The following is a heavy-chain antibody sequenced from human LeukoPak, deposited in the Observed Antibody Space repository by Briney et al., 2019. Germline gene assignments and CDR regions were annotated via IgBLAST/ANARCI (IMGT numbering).Heavy chain of an antibody. Sequence: SETLSLTCAVYGGPFSGYYWSWIRQPPGKGLEWIGEINHSGSTNYNPSLKSRVTISVDTSKNQFSLKLSSVTAADTAVYYCARLRRITMIVVVIKAPGAFDIWGQGTMVTVSS. CDR2: INHSGST. V-gene: IGHV4-34*01. D-gene: IGHD3-22*01. CDR1: GGPFSGYY. J-gene: IGHJ3*02. CDR3: ARLRRITMIVVVIKAPGAFDI.